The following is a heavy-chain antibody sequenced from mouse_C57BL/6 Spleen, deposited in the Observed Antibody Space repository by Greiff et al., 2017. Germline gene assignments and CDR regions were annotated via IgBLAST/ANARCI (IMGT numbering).Heavy chain of an antibody. CDR3: AREITTVVDWYFDV. CDR1: GFTFSDYY. V-gene: IGHV5-16*01. Sequence: EVKLVESEGGLVQPGSSMKLSCTASGFTFSDYYMAWVRPVPEKGLEWVANINYDGSSTYYLDSLKSRFIISRDNAKNILYLQMSSLKSEDTATYYCAREITTVVDWYFDVWGTGTTVTVSS. CDR2: INYDGSST. J-gene: IGHJ1*03. D-gene: IGHD1-1*01.